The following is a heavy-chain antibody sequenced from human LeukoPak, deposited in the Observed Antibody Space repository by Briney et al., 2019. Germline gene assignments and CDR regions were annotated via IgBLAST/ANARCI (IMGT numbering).Heavy chain of an antibody. CDR3: AEGICSGGSCYLLDY. CDR1: GFTFSSYG. D-gene: IGHD2-15*01. J-gene: IGHJ4*02. V-gene: IGHV3-30*18. CDR2: ISYDGSNK. Sequence: PGRSLRLSCAASGFTFSSYGMHWVRQAPGKGLEWVAVISYDGSNKYYADSVKGRFTISRDNSKNTLYLQMNSLRAEDTAVYYCAEGICSGGSCYLLDYWGQGTLVTVSS.